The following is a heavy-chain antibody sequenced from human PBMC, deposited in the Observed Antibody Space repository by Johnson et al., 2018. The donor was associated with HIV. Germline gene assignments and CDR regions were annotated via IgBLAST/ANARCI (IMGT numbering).Heavy chain of an antibody. V-gene: IGHV3-74*01. Sequence: VQLVESGGGLVQPGGSLRLSCAVSGFSFSSYWMHWVRQAPGKGLVWVSRINSDGSSTSYADSVKGRFTISRDNAKNTLYLQMNSLRAEDTAVYYCAREGDGYNYDAFDIWGQGTMVTVSS. CDR2: INSDGSST. J-gene: IGHJ3*02. CDR1: GFSFSSYW. CDR3: AREGDGYNYDAFDI. D-gene: IGHD5-24*01.